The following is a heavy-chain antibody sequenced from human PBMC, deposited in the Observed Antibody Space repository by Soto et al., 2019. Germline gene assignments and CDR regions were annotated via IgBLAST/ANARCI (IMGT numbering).Heavy chain of an antibody. Sequence: QVQLVQSGAEVKKPGSSVKISCKAFGGSFSDYAISWVRQAPGQGLEWMGGIIPIFGTPNYAQKFQDRVTFTAHESTNTTYQEVSRLKSEDTGCYYCARNRAPRGWSYLDLWGQGTQVAVSS. CDR2: IIPIFGTP. V-gene: IGHV1-69*01. CDR3: ARNRAPRGWSYLDL. CDR1: GGSFSDYA. J-gene: IGHJ4*02. D-gene: IGHD2-15*01.